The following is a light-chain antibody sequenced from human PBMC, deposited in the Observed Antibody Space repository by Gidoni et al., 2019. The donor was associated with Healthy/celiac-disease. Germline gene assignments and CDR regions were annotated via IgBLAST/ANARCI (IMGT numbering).Light chain of an antibody. CDR1: QSVLYSSNNKNY. CDR3: QQYYSTPYT. J-gene: IGKJ2*01. CDR2: WAS. V-gene: IGKV4-1*01. Sequence: DIVMTQSPDSLAVSLGERATINCKSSQSVLYSSNNKNYLAWYQQKPGKPPKLLIYWASTRESGVPDRFSGSGSGTDFTLTISSLQAEDVAVYYCQQYYSTPYTFGQXTKLEIK.